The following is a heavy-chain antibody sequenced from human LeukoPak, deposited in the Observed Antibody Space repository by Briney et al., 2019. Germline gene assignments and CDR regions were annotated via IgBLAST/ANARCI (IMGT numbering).Heavy chain of an antibody. Sequence: GGSLRLSCAASGFPFSSYWMHWVRQAPGKGLMWVSRINSDGSITSYADSVKGRFTISRDNAKNTLYVQMNSLRAEDTAVYYCARVRATFSPHFDNWGQGTLVTVSS. D-gene: IGHD5-12*01. CDR2: INSDGSIT. J-gene: IGHJ4*02. CDR1: GFPFSSYW. V-gene: IGHV3-74*01. CDR3: ARVRATFSPHFDN.